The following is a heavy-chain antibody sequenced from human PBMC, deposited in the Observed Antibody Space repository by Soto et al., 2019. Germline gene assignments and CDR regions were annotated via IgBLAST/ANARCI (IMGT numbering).Heavy chain of an antibody. Sequence: ASVKVSCQASGYTFTSYGISWVRQAPGQGLEWMGWISAYNGNTNYAQKLQGRVTMTTDTSTSTAYMELRSPRSDDTAVYYCARDLIPLHFGESSDYWGQGTLVTVSS. J-gene: IGHJ4*02. V-gene: IGHV1-18*01. D-gene: IGHD3-10*01. CDR2: ISAYNGNT. CDR3: ARDLIPLHFGESSDY. CDR1: GYTFTSYG.